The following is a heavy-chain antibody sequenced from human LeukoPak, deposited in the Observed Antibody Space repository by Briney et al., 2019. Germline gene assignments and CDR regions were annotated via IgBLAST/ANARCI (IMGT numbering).Heavy chain of an antibody. D-gene: IGHD1-1*01. CDR1: GLTVSRNY. CDR2: IYSGGST. CDR3: AKDPNWNAGLNWFDP. Sequence: GGSLRLSCAASGLTVSRNYMSWVRQAPGKGLESVSVIYSGGSTYYADSVRGRFTISRDNSKNTLYLQMNSLRAEDTAVYYCAKDPNWNAGLNWFDPWGQGTLVTVSS. J-gene: IGHJ5*02. V-gene: IGHV3-53*05.